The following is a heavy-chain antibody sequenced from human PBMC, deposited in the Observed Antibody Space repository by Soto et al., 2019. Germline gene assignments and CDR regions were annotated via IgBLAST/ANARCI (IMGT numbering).Heavy chain of an antibody. V-gene: IGHV3-33*01. Sequence: PGGSLRLSCAASGITFNRNGMHRVRQAPGKGLEWVAVIWYDGSKKYYSDSVKGRFTISRDNSKNTLYLQMDSVRAEDTAVYYCARDRSAGNYFYYGMDVWGQGTTVTVSS. CDR3: ARDRSAGNYFYYGMDV. CDR2: IWYDGSKK. D-gene: IGHD1-1*01. J-gene: IGHJ6*02. CDR1: GITFNRNG.